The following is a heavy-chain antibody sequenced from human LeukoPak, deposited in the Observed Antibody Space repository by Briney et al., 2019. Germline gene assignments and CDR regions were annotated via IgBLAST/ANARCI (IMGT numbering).Heavy chain of an antibody. CDR1: GFTFSSYW. Sequence: GGSLRLSCAASGFTFSSYWMSWVRQAPGKGLEWVANIKQDGSEKYYVDSVKGRFTISRDNAKNSLYLQMNSLRAEDTAVYYCARVDWYYDFWNLGVFDYWGQGTLVTVSS. CDR2: IKQDGSEK. J-gene: IGHJ4*02. CDR3: ARVDWYYDFWNLGVFDY. D-gene: IGHD3-3*01. V-gene: IGHV3-7*01.